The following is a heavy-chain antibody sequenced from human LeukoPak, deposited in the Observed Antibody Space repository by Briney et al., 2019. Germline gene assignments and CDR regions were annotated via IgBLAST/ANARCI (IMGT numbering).Heavy chain of an antibody. CDR1: GYTFTGYY. D-gene: IGHD4-17*01. J-gene: IGHJ5*02. Sequence: ASVKVSCKASGYTFTGYYMNWVRQATGQGLEWMGWIKPKSGGTKYAQKFQGRVTTTRDTSISTAYMELRRLRSDDTAVYYCARADYGDSRDEYNWFDPWGQGTLVTVSS. V-gene: IGHV1-2*02. CDR2: IKPKSGGT. CDR3: ARADYGDSRDEYNWFDP.